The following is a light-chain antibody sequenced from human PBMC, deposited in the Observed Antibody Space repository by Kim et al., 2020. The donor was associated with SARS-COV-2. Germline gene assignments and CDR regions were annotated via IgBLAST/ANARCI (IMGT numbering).Light chain of an antibody. CDR2: AVS. J-gene: IGLJ1*01. Sequence: QAVLTQPASVSGSPGQSITISCTGTSSDVGSYNYVSWYQQHPGKAPKLMIYAVSNRPSGVSNRFSGSKSGNTASLTISGLQAEDEADYYCSSYTRSSTNYVFGTGTKVT. CDR1: SSDVGSYNY. V-gene: IGLV2-14*03. CDR3: SSYTRSSTNYV.